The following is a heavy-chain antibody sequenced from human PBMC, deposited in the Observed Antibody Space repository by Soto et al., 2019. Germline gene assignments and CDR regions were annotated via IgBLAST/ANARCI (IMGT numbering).Heavy chain of an antibody. CDR2: ISYDGSNQ. Sequence: QVQLVESGGGVVQPGRSLRLSCSASGFTFSDFEMYWVRQAPGKGLDWVSFISYDGSNQYYAGSVKGRFTVSRDNSKNTLFLLMTSLRPEHTAGYFCASRTGTAPRFDYWGQGTLVTVSS. J-gene: IGHJ4*02. CDR1: GFTFSDFE. CDR3: ASRTGTAPRFDY. D-gene: IGHD1-7*01. V-gene: IGHV3-30-3*01.